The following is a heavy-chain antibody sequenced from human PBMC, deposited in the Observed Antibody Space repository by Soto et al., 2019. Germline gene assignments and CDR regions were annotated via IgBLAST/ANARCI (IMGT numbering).Heavy chain of an antibody. CDR1: GFTVGSNY. Sequence: GGSLRLSCAASGFTVGSNYMSWVRQAPGKGLEWVSVIYSGGSTYYADSVKGRFTISRHNSKNTLYLQMNSLRAEDTAVYYCARDAPGIAAAGIGRGYYYMDVWGKGTTVTVSS. D-gene: IGHD6-13*01. J-gene: IGHJ6*03. CDR3: ARDAPGIAAAGIGRGYYYMDV. V-gene: IGHV3-53*04. CDR2: IYSGGST.